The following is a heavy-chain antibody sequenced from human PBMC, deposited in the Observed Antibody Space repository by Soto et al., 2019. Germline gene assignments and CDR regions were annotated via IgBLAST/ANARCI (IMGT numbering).Heavy chain of an antibody. CDR3: ARSPVPGGGQGFDY. J-gene: IGHJ4*02. CDR1: GYIFTNYW. V-gene: IGHV5-51*01. CDR2: IYPADSDT. D-gene: IGHD6-19*01. Sequence: GESLKISCKGSGYIFTNYWIGWVRQMPGKGLEWMGIIYPADSDTKYSPSSQGQVTISADKSINTSYLQWSSLKASDTAMYYCARSPVPGGGQGFDYWGQGTLVTSPQ.